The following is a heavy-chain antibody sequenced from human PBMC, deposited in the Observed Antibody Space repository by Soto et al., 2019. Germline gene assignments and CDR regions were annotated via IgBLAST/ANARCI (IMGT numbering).Heavy chain of an antibody. CDR1: GFTFSSYE. CDR2: ISSSGSTI. Sequence: GGSLRLSCAASGFTFSSYEMNWVRQAPGKGLEWVSYISSSGSTIYYANSVKGRFTISRDNAKNSLYLQMNSLRAEDTAVYYCARGVSGYYGMDVWGQGTTVTVSS. CDR3: ARGVSGYYGMDV. V-gene: IGHV3-48*03. J-gene: IGHJ6*02. D-gene: IGHD3-10*01.